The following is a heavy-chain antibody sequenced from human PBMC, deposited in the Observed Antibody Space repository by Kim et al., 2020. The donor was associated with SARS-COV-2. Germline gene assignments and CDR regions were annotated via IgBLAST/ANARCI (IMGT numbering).Heavy chain of an antibody. CDR3: TTDRGYSYGKIYYFDY. J-gene: IGHJ4*02. D-gene: IGHD5-18*01. V-gene: IGHV3-15*01. Sequence: GGSLRLSCAASGFTFSNAWMSWVRQAPGKGLEWVGRIKSKTDGGTTDYAAPVKGRFTISRDDSKNTLYLQMNSLKTEDTAVYYCTTDRGYSYGKIYYFDYWGQGTLVTVSS. CDR2: IKSKTDGGTT. CDR1: GFTFSNAW.